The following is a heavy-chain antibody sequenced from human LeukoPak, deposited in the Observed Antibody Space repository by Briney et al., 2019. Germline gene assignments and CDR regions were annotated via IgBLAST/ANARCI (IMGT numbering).Heavy chain of an antibody. V-gene: IGHV1-18*01. J-gene: IGHJ3*02. Sequence: ASVKVSCMASGYTFTSYGISWVRQAPGRGLEWMGWISAYNGNTNYAQMLQGRVTMTTDTSTSTAYMELTSLRSDDTAVYYCARDIVATKDAFDIWGQGTMVTVSS. CDR3: ARDIVATKDAFDI. CDR1: GYTFTSYG. D-gene: IGHD5-12*01. CDR2: ISAYNGNT.